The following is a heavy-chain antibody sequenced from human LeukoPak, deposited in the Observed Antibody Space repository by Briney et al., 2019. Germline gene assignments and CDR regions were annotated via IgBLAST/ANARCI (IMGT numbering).Heavy chain of an antibody. Sequence: PSETLTLTCTVSGVSISSYYWSWIRQPPGKGLEWIGYIYYSGSTNYNPSLKSRVTISVDTSKNQFSLKLSSVTAADTAVYYCARLRNYYGSGSYSDYWGQGTLVTVSS. V-gene: IGHV4-59*08. CDR2: IYYSGST. CDR1: GVSISSYY. D-gene: IGHD3-10*01. J-gene: IGHJ4*02. CDR3: ARLRNYYGSGSYSDY.